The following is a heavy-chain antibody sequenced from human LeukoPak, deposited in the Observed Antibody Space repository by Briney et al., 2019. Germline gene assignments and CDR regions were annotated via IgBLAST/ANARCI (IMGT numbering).Heavy chain of an antibody. J-gene: IGHJ4*02. CDR2: ISGSGGST. V-gene: IGHV3-23*01. Sequence: PGGSLRLSCAASGFTFSSYAMSWVRQAPGKGLEWVSAISGSGGSTYYADSVKGRFTISRDNSKNTLYLQMNSLGAEDTAVYYCAKAHGDYARSYCFDYWGQGTLVTVSS. D-gene: IGHD4-17*01. CDR1: GFTFSSYA. CDR3: AKAHGDYARSYCFDY.